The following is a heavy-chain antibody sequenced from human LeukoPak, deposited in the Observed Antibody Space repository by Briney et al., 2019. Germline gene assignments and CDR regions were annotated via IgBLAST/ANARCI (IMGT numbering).Heavy chain of an antibody. V-gene: IGHV4-31*03. CDR1: GGSISSGGYY. D-gene: IGHD5-18*01. J-gene: IGHJ4*02. CDR3: ARDSSYGPGVFDY. CDR2: IYYSGSN. Sequence: SETLSLTCTVSGGSISSGGYYWSWVRQHPGKGLEWIGYIYYSGSNYYNPSLKSRVTISVDTSKNQFSLKLSSVTAADTAVYYCARDSSYGPGVFDYWGQGTLVTVSS.